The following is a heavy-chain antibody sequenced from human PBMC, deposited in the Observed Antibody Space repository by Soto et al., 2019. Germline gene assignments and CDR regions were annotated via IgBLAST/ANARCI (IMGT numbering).Heavy chain of an antibody. CDR2: ISANSGDT. D-gene: IGHD2-15*01. CDR1: GYTFSSYG. J-gene: IGHJ4*02. CDR3: ARDFRDSGGGPSGIDFDF. V-gene: IGHV1-18*01. Sequence: QVQLVQSGAEVKEPGASVRVSCKASGYTFSSYGFSWVRQAPGQGLEWVAWISANSGDTNSAQKFQGRVTLTTDTSTSTAYMDLRSLTSDDTAIYYCARDFRDSGGGPSGIDFDFWGQGTLVTVSS.